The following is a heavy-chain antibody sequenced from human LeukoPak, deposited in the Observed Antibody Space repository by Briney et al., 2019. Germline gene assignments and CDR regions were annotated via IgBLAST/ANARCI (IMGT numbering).Heavy chain of an antibody. V-gene: IGHV4-39*07. CDR1: GGSISRSRYY. Sequence: SETLSLTCTVSGGSISRSRYYWGWIRQPPGKGLEWIGSIYYSGSTYYNPSLKSRVTISVDTSKNQFSLKLSSVTAADTAVYYCAREVSSSWPSDYYYMDVWGKGTTVTVSS. CDR3: AREVSSSWPSDYYYMDV. D-gene: IGHD6-13*01. J-gene: IGHJ6*03. CDR2: IYYSGST.